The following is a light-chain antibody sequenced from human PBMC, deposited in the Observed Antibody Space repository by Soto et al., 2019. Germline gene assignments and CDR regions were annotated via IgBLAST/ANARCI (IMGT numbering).Light chain of an antibody. Sequence: EIVLTQSPATLSLSPGERATLSCRASQSVSSYLAWYQQKPGQAPRLLIYDASNSATGIPARFSGSGSGTDFPLTISSLEPEDFAVYYCQQRSNWPPTFGPGTKVDIK. J-gene: IGKJ3*01. CDR3: QQRSNWPPT. V-gene: IGKV3-11*01. CDR2: DAS. CDR1: QSVSSY.